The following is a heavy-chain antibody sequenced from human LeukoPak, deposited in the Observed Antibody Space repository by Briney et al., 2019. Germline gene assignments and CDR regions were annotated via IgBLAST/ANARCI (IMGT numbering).Heavy chain of an antibody. CDR2: IITDGSST. Sequence: PGGSLRLSCAASGFTFSRYWMHWVRQAPGTGLVWVSRIITDGSSTYYADSVKGRFTISRDNAKNTLYLQMNSLRAEDTAVYYCARGGIGYAFDIWGQGTMVTVSS. CDR3: ARGGIGYAFDI. CDR1: GFTFSRYW. J-gene: IGHJ3*02. D-gene: IGHD3-16*01. V-gene: IGHV3-74*01.